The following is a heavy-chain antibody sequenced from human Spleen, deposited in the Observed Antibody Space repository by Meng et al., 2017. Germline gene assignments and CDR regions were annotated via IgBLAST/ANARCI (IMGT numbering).Heavy chain of an antibody. V-gene: IGHV1-3*01. CDR3: ARVPEYYGSGSLIWFDP. J-gene: IGHJ5*02. CDR2: INAGNGNT. Sequence: VKLGQSGAEVKKPGASVKISCKASGYTFTNYAIHWVRQAPGQRLEWMGWINAGNGNTEYSQKFQGRVTITRDTSASTAYMGLSSLRSEDTAVYYCARVPEYYGSGSLIWFDPWGQGTLVTVSS. CDR1: GYTFTNYA. D-gene: IGHD3-10*01.